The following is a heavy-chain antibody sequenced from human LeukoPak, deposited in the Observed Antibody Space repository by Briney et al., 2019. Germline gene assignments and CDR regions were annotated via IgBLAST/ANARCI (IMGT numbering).Heavy chain of an antibody. V-gene: IGHV3-30*02. CDR1: GFTFSSYG. Sequence: PGGSLRLSCAASGFTFSSYGMHWVRQAPGKGLEWVAFIRYDGSNKYYADSVKGRSTISRDNSKNTLYLQMNSLRAEDTAVYYCAKAKDSSGYYRTAEYFQHWGQGTLVTVSS. CDR3: AKAKDSSGYYRTAEYFQH. CDR2: IRYDGSNK. D-gene: IGHD3-22*01. J-gene: IGHJ1*01.